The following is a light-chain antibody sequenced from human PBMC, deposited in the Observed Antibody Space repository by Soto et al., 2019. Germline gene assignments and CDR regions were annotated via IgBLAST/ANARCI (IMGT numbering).Light chain of an antibody. Sequence: DVPMTQSPSTLSASVGDRVTITCRASQSIDSWLAWYQQKPGKAPNLLIYKASTLETGVPTRFSGSGSETEFTLTISSLQSDDFATYYCQQYNSYSSITFGQGTRLEIK. V-gene: IGKV1-5*03. CDR2: KAS. CDR3: QQYNSYSSIT. J-gene: IGKJ5*01. CDR1: QSIDSW.